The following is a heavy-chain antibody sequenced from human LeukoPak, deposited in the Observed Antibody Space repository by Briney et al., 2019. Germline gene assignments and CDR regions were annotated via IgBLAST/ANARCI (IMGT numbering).Heavy chain of an antibody. D-gene: IGHD3-16*01. CDR1: GFNFSTYW. CDR2: INSDGTLT. CDR3: VRGGYGAY. J-gene: IGHJ4*02. Sequence: PGGSLRRSCAANGFNFSTYWMPLVRQVPGTLLVCVSRINSDGTLTNYADSVKGRFTISRDNAKNTLYLQMNSLKAEDTAVYYCVRGGYGAYWGQGTLVTVSS. V-gene: IGHV3-74*01.